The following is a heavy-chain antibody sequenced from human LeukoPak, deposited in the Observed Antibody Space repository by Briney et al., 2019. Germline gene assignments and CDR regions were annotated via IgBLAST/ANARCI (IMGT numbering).Heavy chain of an antibody. V-gene: IGHV3-30*03. CDR3: RGYSGYDPVDY. J-gene: IGHJ4*02. Sequence: GRSLRLSCAASGFTFSSYGMHWVRQAPGKGLEWVAVISYVGSNKYYADSVKGRFTISRDNSKNTLYLQMNSLRAEDTAVYYCRGYSGYDPVDYWGQGTLVTVSS. CDR2: ISYVGSNK. D-gene: IGHD5-12*01. CDR1: GFTFSSYG.